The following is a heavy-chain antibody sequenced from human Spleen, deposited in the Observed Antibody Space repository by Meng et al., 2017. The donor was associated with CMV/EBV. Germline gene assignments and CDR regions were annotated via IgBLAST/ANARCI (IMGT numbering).Heavy chain of an antibody. CDR3: ARSGRASDFWSGYQGVSFDY. CDR1: GFTFSDYY. V-gene: IGHV3-11*04. Sequence: GESLKISCAASGFTFSDYYMSWIRQAPGKGLEWVSYISSSGSTIYYADSVKGRFTISRDNAKNSLYLQMNSLRAEDTAVYYCARSGRASDFWSGYQGVSFDYWGQGTLVTVSS. D-gene: IGHD3-3*01. CDR2: ISSSGSTI. J-gene: IGHJ4*02.